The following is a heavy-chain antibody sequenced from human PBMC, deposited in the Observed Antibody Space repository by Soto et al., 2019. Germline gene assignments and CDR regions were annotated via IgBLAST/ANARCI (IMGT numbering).Heavy chain of an antibody. CDR1: GYTFTNYA. Sequence: QVQLVESGAEVKKPGASVKVSCKASGYTFTNYALHWLRQAPGHRLEWMGWINVGPGNTKYSQKFQDRVTITSDTSASTAYMELSSLTSEDTAAYYCAKYYTSAWYGDDALDIWGQGTVITVSS. D-gene: IGHD6-19*01. J-gene: IGHJ3*02. CDR3: AKYYTSAWYGDDALDI. CDR2: INVGPGNT. V-gene: IGHV1-3*01.